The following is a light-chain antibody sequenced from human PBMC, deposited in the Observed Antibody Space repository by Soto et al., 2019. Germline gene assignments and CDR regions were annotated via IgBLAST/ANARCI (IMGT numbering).Light chain of an antibody. V-gene: IGKV1-13*02. J-gene: IGKJ1*01. CDR1: QGISSA. CDR3: QQYNSYS. Sequence: AIQFTQSPSSLSASVGDRVTITCRASQGISSALAWYQQKPGTAPKVLIYHASNLQSGVPSRFSGSGSGTEFTLTISSLQPDDFATYYCQQYNSYSFGQGTKVDIK. CDR2: HAS.